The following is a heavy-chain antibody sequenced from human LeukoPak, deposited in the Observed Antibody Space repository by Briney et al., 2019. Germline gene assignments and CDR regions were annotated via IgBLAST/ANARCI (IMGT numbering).Heavy chain of an antibody. CDR1: GFTFSSYS. CDR3: ARDYGDHEGHFDY. D-gene: IGHD4-17*01. Sequence: GGSLRLSCAASGFTFSSYSMHWVRQAPGKGLEWVAVISYDGSNKYYADSVKGRFTISRDNAKNSLYLQMNSLRAGDTAVYYCARDYGDHEGHFDYWGQGTLVTVSS. J-gene: IGHJ4*02. CDR2: ISYDGSNK. V-gene: IGHV3-30*03.